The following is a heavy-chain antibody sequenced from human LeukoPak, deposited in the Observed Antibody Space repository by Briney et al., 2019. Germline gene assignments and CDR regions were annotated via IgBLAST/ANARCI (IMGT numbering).Heavy chain of an antibody. V-gene: IGHV4-4*07. CDR2: IYTSGST. Sequence: SETLSLTCTVSGGSISSYYWSWIRQPAGKGLEWIGRIYTSGSTNYDPSLKSRVTISVDTSKNQFSLKLSSVTAADTAVYYCARAGNGGLPGIDPKLSRYYFDYWGQGTLVTVSS. D-gene: IGHD1-1*01. CDR3: ARAGNGGLPGIDPKLSRYYFDY. CDR1: GGSISSYY. J-gene: IGHJ4*02.